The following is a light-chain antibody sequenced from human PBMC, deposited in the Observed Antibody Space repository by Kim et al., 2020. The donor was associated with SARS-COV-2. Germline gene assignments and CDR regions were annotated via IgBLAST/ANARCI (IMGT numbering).Light chain of an antibody. V-gene: IGLV2-14*03. CDR1: SSDLLVYNY. CDR3: SSYTSSNTLV. J-gene: IGLJ7*01. Sequence: SITLSCTATSSDLLVYNYVCWYQQHTGKAPKVMIYDVNSRPSGVSNLFSGSTSGDTASLTISGLQAEDEADYYCSSYTSSNTLVFGGGTQLTVL. CDR2: DVN.